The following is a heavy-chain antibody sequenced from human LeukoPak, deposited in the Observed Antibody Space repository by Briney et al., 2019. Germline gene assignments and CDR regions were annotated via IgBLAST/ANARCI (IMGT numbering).Heavy chain of an antibody. CDR2: IHHTGTI. V-gene: IGHV4-4*02. Sequence: SGTLSLTCAVSGSSISSSNYWSWVRQPPGKGLEWVGKIHHTGTIYSNPSLKSRVTMSVDKSNNQFSLNLTSVTDADTAVYYCTRVMTTVNVFDIWGQGTLVTVSS. J-gene: IGHJ3*02. CDR3: TRVMTTVNVFDI. CDR1: GSSISSSNY. D-gene: IGHD4-17*01.